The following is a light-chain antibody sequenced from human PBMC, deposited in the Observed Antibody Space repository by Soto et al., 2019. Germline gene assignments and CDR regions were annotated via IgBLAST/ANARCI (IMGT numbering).Light chain of an antibody. CDR1: SSDVGGYNY. V-gene: IGLV2-8*01. CDR2: EVS. J-gene: IGLJ1*01. Sequence: QSALTQPPSASGSPGQPVTIFCTGTSSDVGGYNYVSWYQQHPGKAPKLMIYEVSKRPSGVPDRFSGSKSGNTASLTVSGLQGEDEADYYCSSYAGSSNFYVFGTGTKLTVL. CDR3: SSYAGSSNFYV.